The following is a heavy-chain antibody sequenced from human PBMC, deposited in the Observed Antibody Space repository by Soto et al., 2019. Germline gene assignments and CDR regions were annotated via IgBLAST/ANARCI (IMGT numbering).Heavy chain of an antibody. CDR1: GFSLTTSGMC. CDR2: IDWGDDK. D-gene: IGHD3-9*01. V-gene: IGHV2-70*01. CDR3: ARMLKGATFDWIQIDY. Sequence: SGPTLVNPTQTLTLTCTFSGFSLTTSGMCVTRIRQPPGKALEWLALIDWGDDKYYNTSLMTRLTLSKDTSKNQVVLTMNNIDPVDTGTYYCARMLKGATFDWIQIDYWGQGTLVTVSS. J-gene: IGHJ4*02.